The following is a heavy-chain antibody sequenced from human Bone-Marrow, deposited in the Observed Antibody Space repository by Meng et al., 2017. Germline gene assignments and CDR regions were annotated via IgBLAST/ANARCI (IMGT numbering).Heavy chain of an antibody. V-gene: IGHV4-31*01. Sequence: VQLQESGPGLVKPSQTLSLTCTVSGGSISSGGYYWSWIRQHPWKGLEWIGYIYYSGTTYYNPSLSSLVTISVDTSKNQFSLNLSSVTAADTAVYYCARDIRQGGNIWFNPWGQGTLVTVSS. CDR3: ARDIRQGGNIWFNP. CDR1: GGSISSGGYY. D-gene: IGHD3-16*01. J-gene: IGHJ5*02. CDR2: IYYSGTT.